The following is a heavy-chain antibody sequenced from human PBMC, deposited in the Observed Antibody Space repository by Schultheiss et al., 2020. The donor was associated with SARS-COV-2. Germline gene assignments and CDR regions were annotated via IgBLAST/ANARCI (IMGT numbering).Heavy chain of an antibody. CDR2: IYYSGST. Sequence: SETLSLTCTVSGGSISSYYWGWIRQHPGKGLEWIGYIYYSGSTYYNPSLKSRFTISVDTSKIQVSLQRNSVTHEDTAVYFCARRRNDNGENWFDPWGQGTVVTVSS. J-gene: IGHJ5*02. V-gene: IGHV4-59*06. D-gene: IGHD1-1*01. CDR1: GGSISSYY. CDR3: ARRRNDNGENWFDP.